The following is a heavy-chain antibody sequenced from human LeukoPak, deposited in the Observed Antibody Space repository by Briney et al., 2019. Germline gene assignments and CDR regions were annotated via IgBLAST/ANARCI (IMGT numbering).Heavy chain of an antibody. CDR3: AKRSSNNYDSSGYYSAYFDY. J-gene: IGHJ4*02. V-gene: IGHV3-23*01. CDR2: ISGSGGST. D-gene: IGHD3-22*01. CDR1: GFTFSSYA. Sequence: GGSLRLFCAASGFTFSSYAMSWVRQAPGKGLEWVSAISGSGGSTYYADSVKGRFTISRDNSKNTLYLQMNSLRAEDTAVYYCAKRSSNNYDSSGYYSAYFDYWGQGTLVTVSS.